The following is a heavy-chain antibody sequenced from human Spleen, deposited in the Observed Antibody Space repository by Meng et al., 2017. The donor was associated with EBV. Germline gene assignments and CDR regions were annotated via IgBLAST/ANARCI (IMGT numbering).Heavy chain of an antibody. CDR3: ARGRTVARSPWSDP. D-gene: IGHD6-6*01. CDR1: GGSVSGFY. V-gene: IGHV4-34*01. Sequence: QVQLHQWGAGLLKPSETLSLTCAVYGGSVSGFYRIWIRQSPEKGLEWIGESNHSGSTTYNPSLKSRVTISVDTSKDQFSLRLTSVTAADTAIYYCARGRTVARSPWSDPWGQGTLVTVSS. CDR2: SNHSGST. J-gene: IGHJ5*02.